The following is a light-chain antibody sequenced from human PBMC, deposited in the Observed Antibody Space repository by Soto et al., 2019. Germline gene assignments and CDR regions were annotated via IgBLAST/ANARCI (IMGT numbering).Light chain of an antibody. J-gene: IGKJ4*01. CDR2: GAS. Sequence: ESVWTQSPGTLSLSHGERATLSCRASQSVSSSYLAWYQQKPGQAPRLLIYGASSRATGIPDRFSGSGSGTDFTLTISRLEPEDFAVYYCPQYGSSPLTFGGGT. CDR1: QSVSSSY. V-gene: IGKV3-20*01. CDR3: PQYGSSPLT.